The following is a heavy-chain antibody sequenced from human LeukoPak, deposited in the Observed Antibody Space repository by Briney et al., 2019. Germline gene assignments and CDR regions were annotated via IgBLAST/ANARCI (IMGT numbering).Heavy chain of an antibody. CDR1: GGSISSGGYY. V-gene: IGHV4-31*03. D-gene: IGHD3-3*01. Sequence: TLSLTCTVSGGSISSGGYYWSWIRQHPGKGLEWIGYIYYSGSTYYNPSLKSRVTISVDTSKNQFSLKLSSVTAADTAVYYCARFYYDFWSGYLASFGMDVWGQGTTVTVSS. J-gene: IGHJ6*02. CDR2: IYYSGST. CDR3: ARFYYDFWSGYLASFGMDV.